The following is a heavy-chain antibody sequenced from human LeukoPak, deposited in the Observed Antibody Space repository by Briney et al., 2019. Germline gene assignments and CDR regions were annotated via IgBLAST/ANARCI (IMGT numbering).Heavy chain of an antibody. J-gene: IGHJ4*01. CDR2: ISGRSDTK. Sequence: GGSLRLSCAASGFTFSSSSISWVRQAPGKGLEWLSYISGRSDTKYYADSVKGRFFISRDNGKNSLYLQVNSLRTEDTAVYYCVRDLGYNYGLFDYWGHGILVTVSS. CDR3: VRDLGYNYGLFDY. CDR1: GFTFSSSS. V-gene: IGHV3-48*01. D-gene: IGHD5-18*01.